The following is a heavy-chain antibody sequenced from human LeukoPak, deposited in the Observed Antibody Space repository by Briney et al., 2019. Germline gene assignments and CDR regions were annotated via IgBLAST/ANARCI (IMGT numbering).Heavy chain of an antibody. CDR2: INPNGGGT. V-gene: IGHV1-2*02. CDR1: GYTFTVYY. J-gene: IGHJ4*02. Sequence: GPSVTVSFTASGYTFTVYYMRWVRQAPGQGLEWMGWINPNGGGTNYAQKLQGRVTMTTDTSTSTAYMELRSLRSDDTAVYYCARVYYYDSSGYYGSVYYFDYWGQGTLVTVSS. CDR3: ARVYYYDSSGYYGSVYYFDY. D-gene: IGHD3-22*01.